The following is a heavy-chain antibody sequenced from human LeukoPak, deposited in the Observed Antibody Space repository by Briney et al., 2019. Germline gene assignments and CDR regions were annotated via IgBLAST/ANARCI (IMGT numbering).Heavy chain of an antibody. V-gene: IGHV4-4*02. J-gene: IGHJ6*04. CDR1: GDSVSSTYW. Sequence: SETLSLTCTVSGDSVSSTYWLTWVRQPPGKGLEWIGEIHHSGNTNFNPSLKTRVTMSVDTSKNQFSLKLTSVTAADTAVYYCARDCGYDGYYYHGLDVWGEGTTVTVSS. D-gene: IGHD5-12*01. CDR2: IHHSGNT. CDR3: ARDCGYDGYYYHGLDV.